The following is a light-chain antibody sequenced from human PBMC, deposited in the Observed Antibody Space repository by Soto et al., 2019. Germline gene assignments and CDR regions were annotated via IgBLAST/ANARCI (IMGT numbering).Light chain of an antibody. J-gene: IGLJ1*01. Sequence: QSVLTQPPSVSGAPGQRVTISCTGSSSNIGAGHDVHWYQQLPGTAPKLLIYGNGNRPSGVRERFSGSKSGTSASLAITGLQDDDEADYYRKSYDSSLSGAEVFGTGTKLNGL. CDR3: KSYDSSLSGAEV. V-gene: IGLV1-40*01. CDR1: SSNIGAGHD. CDR2: GNG.